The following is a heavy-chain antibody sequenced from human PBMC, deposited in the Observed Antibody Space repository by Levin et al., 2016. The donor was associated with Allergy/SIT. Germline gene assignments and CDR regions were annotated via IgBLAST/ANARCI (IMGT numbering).Heavy chain of an antibody. CDR1: GYSFDTHW. Sequence: ESLKISCKGFGYSFDTHWIAWVRQMSGKGLEWMGIIYPGDSDTKYSPSFQGQVTISADKSITTAYLQWGSLKASDTAIYYCATSDVPGGSSMVALGYWGQGTLVTVSS. V-gene: IGHV5-51*01. D-gene: IGHD5-12*01. CDR2: IYPGDSDT. CDR3: ATSDVPGGSSMVALGY. J-gene: IGHJ4*02.